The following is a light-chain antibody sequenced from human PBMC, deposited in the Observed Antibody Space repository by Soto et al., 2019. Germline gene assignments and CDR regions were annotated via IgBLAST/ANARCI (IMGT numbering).Light chain of an antibody. V-gene: IGKV3-20*01. Sequence: EIVLTQSPGTLSLSPGERATLSCRASQSVRSSYLAWYQQKPGQAPRLLIYGASSTATGIPDRFSGSGSGTDFTLTSSRLEPEDFAVYYCQQYGRSPYTFGQGTKLEIK. CDR1: QSVRSSY. J-gene: IGKJ2*01. CDR2: GAS. CDR3: QQYGRSPYT.